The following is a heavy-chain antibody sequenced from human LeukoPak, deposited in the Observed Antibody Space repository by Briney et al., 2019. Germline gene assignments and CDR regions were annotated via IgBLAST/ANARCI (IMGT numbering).Heavy chain of an antibody. J-gene: IGHJ4*02. V-gene: IGHV3-30*03. D-gene: IGHD4-17*01. CDR1: GFTFSSYG. CDR2: ISYDGSNK. Sequence: GGSLRLSCAAPGFTFSSYGMHWVRQAPGKGLEWVAVISYDGSNKYCADSVKGRFTISRDNSKNTLYLQMNSLRAEDTAVYYCARDDYGDAGDYWGQGTLATVSS. CDR3: ARDDYGDAGDY.